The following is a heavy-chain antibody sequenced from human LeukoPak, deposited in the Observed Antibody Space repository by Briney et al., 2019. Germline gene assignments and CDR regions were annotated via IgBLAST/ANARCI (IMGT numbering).Heavy chain of an antibody. Sequence: PGGSLRLSCAASGFTFSNAWISWVRQAPGKGLEWVGRIKSKTAGGTTDYAAPVKGRFTISRDDSKNTLYLQMNSLKTEDTAVYYCTTGSWFDPWGQGTLVTVSS. V-gene: IGHV3-15*01. J-gene: IGHJ5*02. CDR1: GFTFSNAW. CDR2: IKSKTAGGTT. CDR3: TTGSWFDP.